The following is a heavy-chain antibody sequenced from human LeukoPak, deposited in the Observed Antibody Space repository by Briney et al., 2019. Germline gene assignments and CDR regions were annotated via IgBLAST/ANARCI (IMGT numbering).Heavy chain of an antibody. CDR1: GFTFSIYA. Sequence: GGSLRLSCAASGFTFSIYAMTWVRQAPGKGLEWVSAISGSGGSTYYADSVKGRFTISRDNSKNTLYLQMNSLRAEDTAVYYCAKDPGPLAAEYFQHWGQGTLVTVSS. J-gene: IGHJ1*01. V-gene: IGHV3-23*01. CDR2: ISGSGGST. CDR3: AKDPGPLAAEYFQH.